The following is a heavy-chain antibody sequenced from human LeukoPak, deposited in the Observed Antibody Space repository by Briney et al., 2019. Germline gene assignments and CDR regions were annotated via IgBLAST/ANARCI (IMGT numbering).Heavy chain of an antibody. CDR1: GFTFSTYS. Sequence: GGSLRLSCAASGFTFSTYSMNWVRQAPGKGLEWVSVISDSGGFTFYADSVKGRFTISRDNSMNTLYLQMNSLRADDTAVYFCAKAISGTYRGLLDYWGQGTLVTVSS. D-gene: IGHD1-26*01. CDR3: AKAISGTYRGLLDY. V-gene: IGHV3-23*01. J-gene: IGHJ4*02. CDR2: ISDSGGFT.